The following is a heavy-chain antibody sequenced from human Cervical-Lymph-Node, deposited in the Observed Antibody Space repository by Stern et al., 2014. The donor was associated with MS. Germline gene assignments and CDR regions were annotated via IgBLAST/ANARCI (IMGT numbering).Heavy chain of an antibody. D-gene: IGHD2-15*01. CDR2: VYPGDSDT. V-gene: IGHV5-51*01. J-gene: IGHJ6*02. Sequence: VQLVQSGAEVKKPGASLKISCKPSGYTFNNYGIAWVRPLPGQGLDWMGLVYPGDSDTKYSPSIEGQVTMSVDKSLRTAYLQWRSLKASDTAMYFCARHGPGGDYYYYGMDVWGQGTTVTVSS. CDR3: ARHGPGGDYYYYGMDV. CDR1: GYTFNNYG.